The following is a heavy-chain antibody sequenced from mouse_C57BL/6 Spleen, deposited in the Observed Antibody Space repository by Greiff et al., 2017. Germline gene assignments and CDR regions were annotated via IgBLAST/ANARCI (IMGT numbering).Heavy chain of an antibody. CDR3: ARRTTVVASLDY. D-gene: IGHD1-1*01. V-gene: IGHV5-17*01. J-gene: IGHJ2*01. CDR1: GFTFSDYG. Sequence: EVQVVESGGGLVKPGGSLTLSCAASGFTFSDYGMHWVRKAPEKGLGWVAYISSGSSTIYYADTGKGRFTISRDNAKNTLFLQMTSLRSEDTAMYYCARRTTVVASLDYWGQGATLTVSS. CDR2: ISSGSSTI.